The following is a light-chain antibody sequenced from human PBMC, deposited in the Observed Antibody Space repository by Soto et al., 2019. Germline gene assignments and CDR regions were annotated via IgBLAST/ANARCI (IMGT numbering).Light chain of an antibody. CDR3: ASYTDSSTLYV. CDR1: SSDVGGYDY. CDR2: DVS. J-gene: IGLJ1*01. Sequence: QSVLTQPASVSGSPGQSITISCTGSSSDVGGYDYVSWYQQHPGRAPNLLIYDVSIRTSGVSNRFSGSKSGNTASLTISGLKTEDKADYYCASYTDSSTLYVFGNGTKLTVL. V-gene: IGLV2-14*03.